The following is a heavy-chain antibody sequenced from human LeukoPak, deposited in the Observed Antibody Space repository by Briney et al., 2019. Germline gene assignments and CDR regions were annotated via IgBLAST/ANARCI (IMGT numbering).Heavy chain of an antibody. Sequence: SETLSLTCTVSGGSISSSYWSWIRQPPGKGLEWIGYIYYTGSTNYNPSLKSRVTISVGRPKNQFSLKLSSVTAADTAVYYCARHDYGDHPDDYWGQGTLVTVSS. CDR1: GGSISSSY. CDR2: IYYTGST. V-gene: IGHV4-59*01. J-gene: IGHJ4*02. CDR3: ARHDYGDHPDDY. D-gene: IGHD4-17*01.